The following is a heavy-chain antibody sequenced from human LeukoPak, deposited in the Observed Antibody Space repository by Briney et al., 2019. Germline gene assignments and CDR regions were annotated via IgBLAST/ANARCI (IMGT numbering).Heavy chain of an antibody. CDR1: GFTFSSYA. V-gene: IGHV3-23*01. CDR3: AKAEIVATPGDEGWAIDFDY. CDR2: ISCSGGST. J-gene: IGHJ4*02. Sequence: GGSLRLSCAASGFTFSSYAMSWVRQAPGKGLEWVSAISCSGGSTYYADSVKGRFTISRDNSKNTLYLQMNSLRAEDTAVYYCAKAEIVATPGDEGWAIDFDYWGQGTLVTVSS. D-gene: IGHD5-12*01.